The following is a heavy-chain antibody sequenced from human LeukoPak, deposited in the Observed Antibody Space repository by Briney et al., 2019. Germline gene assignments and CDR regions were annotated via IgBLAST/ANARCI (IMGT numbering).Heavy chain of an antibody. Sequence: GGSLRLSCTASGFTFSSYAMSWVRQAPGKGLEWVSAISGSGGSTYYADSVKGRFTISRDNSKNTLYPQMNSLRAEDTAVYYCARVLPQWELLYYFDYWGQGTLVTVSS. V-gene: IGHV3-23*01. D-gene: IGHD1-26*01. CDR1: GFTFSSYA. J-gene: IGHJ4*02. CDR3: ARVLPQWELLYYFDY. CDR2: ISGSGGST.